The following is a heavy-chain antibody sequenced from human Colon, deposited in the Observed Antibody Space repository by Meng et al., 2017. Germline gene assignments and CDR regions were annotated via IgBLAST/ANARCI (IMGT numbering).Heavy chain of an antibody. CDR2: ISAYNGNT. V-gene: IGHV1-18*01. CDR3: ARDNPTDYYESSGYYFDY. J-gene: IGHJ4*02. D-gene: IGHD3-22*01. CDR1: GYIFTSYG. Sequence: ASVKVSCKASGYIFTSYGISWVRQAPGQGPEWMGWISAYNGNTNYAQKLQGRVTMTTDTSTSTAYMELRSLRSDDTAVYYCARDNPTDYYESSGYYFDYWGQGTLVTVSS.